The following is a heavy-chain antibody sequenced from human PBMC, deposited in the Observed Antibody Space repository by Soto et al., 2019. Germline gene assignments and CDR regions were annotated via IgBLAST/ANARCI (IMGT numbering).Heavy chain of an antibody. CDR3: ARESGGRFLAVDWLDP. V-gene: IGHV3-48*03. CDR1: GFTLSNYE. Sequence: GGSLRLSCAASGFTLSNYEMNWVRQAPGKGLEWVSYISGSSSTIYYADAVTGRFTISRDNAKKSLYLQMNSLRAEETAIYYCARESGGRFLAVDWLDPWGQGTRVTVSS. CDR2: ISGSSSTI. J-gene: IGHJ5*02. D-gene: IGHD3-3*01.